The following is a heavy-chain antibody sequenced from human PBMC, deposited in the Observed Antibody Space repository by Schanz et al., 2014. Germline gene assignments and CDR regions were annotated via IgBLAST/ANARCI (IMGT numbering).Heavy chain of an antibody. Sequence: EVQLLESGGGLVQPGGSLRLSCAASGFTFSSYAMSWVRQAPGKGLVWVSRIKSDGSSTSYADSVKGRFTISRDNAKNTLYLQMNSLRAEDTAVYYCARDRRNADLDYWGQGTLVTVSS. D-gene: IGHD1-1*01. J-gene: IGHJ4*02. CDR1: GFTFSSYA. CDR3: ARDRRNADLDY. CDR2: IKSDGSST. V-gene: IGHV3-74*01.